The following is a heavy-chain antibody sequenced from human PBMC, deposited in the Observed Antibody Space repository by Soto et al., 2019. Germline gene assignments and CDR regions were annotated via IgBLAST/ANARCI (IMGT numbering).Heavy chain of an antibody. Sequence: EVQLLESGGGLVQPGGSLRLSCAASGFTFSSYAMSWVRQATGKGLEWVSAISGSGGSTYYADSVKGRFTISRENSKNPLYLQMNGLRAEDTVVYHCAKGGSIVAADAFCYWGQGTLLTVSS. CDR3: AKGGSIVAADAFCY. J-gene: IGHJ4*02. V-gene: IGHV3-23*01. CDR2: ISGSGGST. D-gene: IGHD1-26*01. CDR1: GFTFSSYA.